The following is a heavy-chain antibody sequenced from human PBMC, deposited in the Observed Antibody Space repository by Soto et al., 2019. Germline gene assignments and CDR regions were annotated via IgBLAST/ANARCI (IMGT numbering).Heavy chain of an antibody. J-gene: IGHJ3*02. D-gene: IGHD6-13*01. V-gene: IGHV3-53*01. CDR2: LYDVDGT. CDR1: GFTVSGKKY. CDR3: ASWQLQEHAYDI. Sequence: GGSLRLSCAAFGFTVSGKKYVAWVRQPPGKGLEWVSALYDVDGTYYADSVKGRFTTSSDSSRTIVYLQIHSLRPDDTAVYFCASWQLQEHAYDIWGQGTTVTVSS.